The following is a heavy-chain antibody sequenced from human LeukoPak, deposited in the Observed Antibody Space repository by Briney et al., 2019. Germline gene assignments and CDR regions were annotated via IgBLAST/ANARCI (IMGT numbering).Heavy chain of an antibody. Sequence: SEALSLTCAVYGGSFSGYYWSWIRQPPGKGLEWIGEINHSGSTNYNPSLKSRVTISVDTSKNQFSLKLSSVTAADTAVYYCARGTAYYDFWSGYGNWFDPWGQGTLVTVSS. D-gene: IGHD3-3*01. J-gene: IGHJ5*02. V-gene: IGHV4-34*01. CDR2: INHSGST. CDR3: ARGTAYYDFWSGYGNWFDP. CDR1: GGSFSGYY.